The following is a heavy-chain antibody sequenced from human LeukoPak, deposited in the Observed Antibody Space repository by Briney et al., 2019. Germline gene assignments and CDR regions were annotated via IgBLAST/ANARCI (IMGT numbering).Heavy chain of an antibody. Sequence: NPGGSLRLSCAASGFTVSTNYMSWVRQAPGKGLEWVSSISSSSSYIYYADSVKGRFTISRDNAKNSLYLQMNSLRAEDTAVYYCARDRAAAGTKPGAPFDYWGQGTLVTVSS. CDR1: GFTVSTNY. CDR2: ISSSSSYI. J-gene: IGHJ4*02. CDR3: ARDRAAAGTKPGAPFDY. V-gene: IGHV3-21*01. D-gene: IGHD6-13*01.